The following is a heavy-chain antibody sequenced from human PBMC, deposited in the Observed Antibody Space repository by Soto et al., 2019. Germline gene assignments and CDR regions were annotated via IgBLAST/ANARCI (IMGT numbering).Heavy chain of an antibody. CDR1: GYIFTNYY. CDR3: ARDLAAAAY. Sequence: QVQLVQSGAEVKKPGASVKVSCKASGYIFTNYYIHWVRQAPGQGLEWMAIINPLPTSGSTNYAQKFLGRVTVTRDTSTSTDYLELSSLRSDDTAVYYCARDLAAAAYWGQGTLVTVSS. J-gene: IGHJ4*02. CDR2: INPLPTSGST. V-gene: IGHV1-46*01. D-gene: IGHD6-13*01.